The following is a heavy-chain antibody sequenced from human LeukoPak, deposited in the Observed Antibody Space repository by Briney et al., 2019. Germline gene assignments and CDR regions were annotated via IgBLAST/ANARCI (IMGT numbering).Heavy chain of an antibody. CDR3: AREAGWDKFDY. Sequence: GGSLRLSCAASGFTSSSYWMSWVRQAPGKGLEWVANIKPDGNEKYYVDSAKGRFTISRDDAKNSLYLQINSLRADDTAMYYCAREAGWDKFDYWGQGTLVTVSS. D-gene: IGHD6-19*01. J-gene: IGHJ4*02. CDR1: GFTSSSYW. CDR2: IKPDGNEK. V-gene: IGHV3-7*05.